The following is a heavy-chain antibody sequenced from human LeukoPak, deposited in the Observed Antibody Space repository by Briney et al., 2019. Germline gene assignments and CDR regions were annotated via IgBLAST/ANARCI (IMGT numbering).Heavy chain of an antibody. V-gene: IGHV1-8*01. Sequence: GASVKVSCKASGYTFTSYDINWVRQATGRGLEWMGWMNPNSGNTGYAQKFQGRVTMTRNTSISTAYMELSSLRSEDTAVYYCARAPVGAVAKDYWGQGTLVTVSS. J-gene: IGHJ4*02. CDR1: GYTFTSYD. CDR3: ARAPVGAVAKDY. D-gene: IGHD6-19*01. CDR2: MNPNSGNT.